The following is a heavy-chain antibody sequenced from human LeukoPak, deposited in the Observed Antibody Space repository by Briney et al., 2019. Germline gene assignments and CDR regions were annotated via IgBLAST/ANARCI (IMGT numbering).Heavy chain of an antibody. V-gene: IGHV1-69*13. CDR1: GCTFSSYA. CDR3: AGLRGGDWGSYRYVAFDI. D-gene: IGHD3-16*02. CDR2: IIPIFCTA. Sequence: SVTVSCKASGCTFSSYAMSWVRQAPGQGLEWMGGIIPIFCTANYAQKFQGRVTITADESTSTAYMELSSLRSEDTAVYYCAGLRGGDWGSYRYVAFDIWGQGTMVTVSS. J-gene: IGHJ3*02.